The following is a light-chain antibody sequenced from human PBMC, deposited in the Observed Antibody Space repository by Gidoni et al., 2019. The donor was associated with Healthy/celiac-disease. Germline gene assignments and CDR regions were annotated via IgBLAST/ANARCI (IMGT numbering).Light chain of an antibody. CDR1: PTSGSS. V-gene: IGKV1-39*01. Sequence: DIQMTQSPSSLSASVGYRITISCRTSPTSGSSLNRYQQKPGKAPKVLIRAASSLQSGVPSRFSGSGSGTYFTLTSSSLQPEDLGTYYCQQTYFAPPFTFGPGTKVEI. J-gene: IGKJ3*01. CDR3: QQTYFAPPFT. CDR2: AAS.